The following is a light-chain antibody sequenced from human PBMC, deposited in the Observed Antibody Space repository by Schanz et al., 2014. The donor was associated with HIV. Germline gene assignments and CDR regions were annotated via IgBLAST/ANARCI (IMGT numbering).Light chain of an antibody. J-gene: IGLJ3*02. Sequence: QSVLTQPPSVSAAPGQRVTISCSGSALNIGHSSVSWYQQFPGTAPRLLLYANDKRPSGIPDRFSASKSGTSATLGITGLQTGDEADYFCGAWDTGLSARVFGGGTKLTVL. V-gene: IGLV1-51*01. CDR2: AND. CDR3: GAWDTGLSARV. CDR1: ALNIGHSS.